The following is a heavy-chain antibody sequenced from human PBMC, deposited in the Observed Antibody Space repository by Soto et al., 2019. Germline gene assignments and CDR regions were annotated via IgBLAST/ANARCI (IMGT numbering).Heavy chain of an antibody. V-gene: IGHV4-59*01. CDR3: ARGGYDSSGYPGYYFDY. Sequence: WSWIRQPPGKGLEWIGYIYYSGSTNYNPSLKSRVTISVDTSKNQLSLKLSSVTAADTAVYYCARGGYDSSGYPGYYFDYWGQGTLVTVSS. D-gene: IGHD3-22*01. CDR2: IYYSGST. J-gene: IGHJ4*02.